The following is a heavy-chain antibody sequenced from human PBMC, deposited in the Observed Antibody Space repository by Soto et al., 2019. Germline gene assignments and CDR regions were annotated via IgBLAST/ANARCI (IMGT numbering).Heavy chain of an antibody. CDR2: IYHSGST. J-gene: IGHJ4*02. CDR3: ARDQKAAAGTVNGLDY. D-gene: IGHD6-13*01. Sequence: QVQLQESGPGLVKPSGTLSLTCAVSGGSISSSNWWSWVRQPPGKGLEWIGEIYHSGSTNYNPSLKSRVTISVDMSKNQFSLKLSSVTAADTAVYYCARDQKAAAGTVNGLDYWGQGTLVTVSS. V-gene: IGHV4-4*02. CDR1: GGSISSSNW.